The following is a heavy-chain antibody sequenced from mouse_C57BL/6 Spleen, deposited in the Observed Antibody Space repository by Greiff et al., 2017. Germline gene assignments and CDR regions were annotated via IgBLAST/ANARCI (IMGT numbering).Heavy chain of an antibody. Sequence: QVQLKQSGAELVKPGASVKISCKASGYAFSSYWMNWVKQRPGKGLEWIGQIYPGDGDTNYNGKFKGKATLTADKSSSTAYMQLSRLTSEDSAVYFCARFYYGYDEEGYWGQGTTLTVSS. V-gene: IGHV1-80*01. CDR3: ARFYYGYDEEGY. CDR2: IYPGDGDT. D-gene: IGHD2-2*01. J-gene: IGHJ2*01. CDR1: GYAFSSYW.